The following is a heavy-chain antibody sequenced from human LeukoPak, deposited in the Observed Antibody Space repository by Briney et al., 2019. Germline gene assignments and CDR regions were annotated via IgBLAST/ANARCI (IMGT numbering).Heavy chain of an antibody. J-gene: IGHJ6*03. CDR3: ARGGVDTAMFLYYMDV. CDR1: GGSVSGYY. D-gene: IGHD5-18*01. V-gene: IGHV4-34*01. Sequence: SQTPSPACAVYGGSVSGYYWSWIRHPPGKGREWMGEINHSGSTNYNPSLKSRVTISVDTSNNQFSLKLSSVTAVDTAVYYCARGGVDTAMFLYYMDVWGKGTTVTVSS. CDR2: INHSGST.